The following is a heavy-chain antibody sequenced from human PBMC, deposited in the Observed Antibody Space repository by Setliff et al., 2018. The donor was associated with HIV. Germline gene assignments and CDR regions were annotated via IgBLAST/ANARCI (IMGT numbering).Heavy chain of an antibody. J-gene: IGHJ4*02. Sequence: SETLSLTCTVSGGSISSTNYFWGWIRQPPGKGLEWIGTIYYHGSTYYNPSLKSRVTISIDTSKNQFSLQLTSVTAANTAVYYCVNPSGAMGDFDSWGQGTLVTVSS. CDR3: VNPSGAMGDFDS. D-gene: IGHD3-16*01. CDR1: GGSISSTNYF. CDR2: IYYHGST. V-gene: IGHV4-39*01.